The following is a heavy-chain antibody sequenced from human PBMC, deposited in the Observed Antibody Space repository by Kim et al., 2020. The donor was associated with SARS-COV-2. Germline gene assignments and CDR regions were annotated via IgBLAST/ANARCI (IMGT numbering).Heavy chain of an antibody. V-gene: IGHV3-74*01. J-gene: IGHJ3*02. D-gene: IGHD3-10*01. Sequence: GGSLRLSCAASGFTFSSYWMHWVRQAPGKGPVWVSRINSDGSSTSYADSVKGRFTISRDNAKNTLYLQMNSLRAEDTAVYYCARVLTCSSGTYVAFDMWGQGTMVTVSS. CDR1: GFTFSSYW. CDR3: ARVLTCSSGTYVAFDM. CDR2: INSDGSST.